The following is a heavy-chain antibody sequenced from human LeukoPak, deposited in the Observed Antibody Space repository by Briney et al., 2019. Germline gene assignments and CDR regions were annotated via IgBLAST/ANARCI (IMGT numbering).Heavy chain of an antibody. CDR2: INHSGST. CDR3: ARVGPLRYFDWFLPFFDY. J-gene: IGHJ4*02. Sequence: SETLSLTCAVYGGSFSGYYWSWIRQPPGKGLEWIGEINHSGSTNYNPSLKSRVTISVDTSKNQFSLKLSSVTAAGTAVYYCARVGPLRYFDWFLPFFDYWGQGTLVTVSS. CDR1: GGSFSGYY. D-gene: IGHD3-9*01. V-gene: IGHV4-34*01.